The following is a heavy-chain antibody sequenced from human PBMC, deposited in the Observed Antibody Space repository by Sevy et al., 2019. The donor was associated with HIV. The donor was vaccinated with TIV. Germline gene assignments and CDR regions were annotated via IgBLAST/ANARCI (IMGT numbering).Heavy chain of an antibody. CDR2: INPDSGGP. CDR1: GYTFTGYY. V-gene: IGHV1-2*02. CDR3: VRDDRDGYFEY. J-gene: IGHJ4*02. Sequence: ASVKVSCKASGYTFTGYYMHWVRQAPGQGLQWMGWINPDSGGPNYAPKFRGRVTLTRESPFSTAYMELSRLKSDDTAVYYCVRDDRDGYFEYWGQGTLVTVSS.